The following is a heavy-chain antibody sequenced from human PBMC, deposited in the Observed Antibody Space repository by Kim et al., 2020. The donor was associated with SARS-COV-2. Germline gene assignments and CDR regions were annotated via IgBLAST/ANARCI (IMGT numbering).Heavy chain of an antibody. D-gene: IGHD2-2*01. CDR3: ARRYATGQPFDY. J-gene: IGHJ4*02. V-gene: IGHV3-64*01. CDR2: ITNNGDST. CDR1: GFTFSGYH. Sequence: GGSLRLSCAASGFTFSGYHMHWVRQAPGKGLEYVSAITNNGDSTYYANSVKGRFTISRVNSKNTLYLQMGSLRPEDMAIYYCARRYATGQPFDYWGQGTLVTVSS.